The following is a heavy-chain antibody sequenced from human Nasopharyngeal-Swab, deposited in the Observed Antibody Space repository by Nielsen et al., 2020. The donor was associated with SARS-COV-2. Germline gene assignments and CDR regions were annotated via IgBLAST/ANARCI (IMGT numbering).Heavy chain of an antibody. Sequence: GESLKISCAASGFTFSSYAMHWVRQAPGKGLEWVAVISYDGSNKYYADSVKGRFTISRDNSRKTLYLQMNSLRAEDTAVYHCAKANTRDFDYWGQGTLVTVSS. CDR3: AKANTRDFDY. CDR1: GFTFSSYA. CDR2: ISYDGSNK. V-gene: IGHV3-30-3*01. J-gene: IGHJ4*02.